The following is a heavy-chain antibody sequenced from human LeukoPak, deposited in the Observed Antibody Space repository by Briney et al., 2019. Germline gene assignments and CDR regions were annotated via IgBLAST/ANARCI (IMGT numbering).Heavy chain of an antibody. D-gene: IGHD1-7*01. Sequence: GGSERLSCAASGFTFSSYDMHWVRQAPGKGLEWVAVIWYDGSNKYFADSVKGRFTISRDNSKNTFCLQMNSLRVEDTAVYYCARARTSVAPPDYWGQGTLVTV. CDR3: ARARTSVAPPDY. CDR2: IWYDGSNK. V-gene: IGHV3-33*01. CDR1: GFTFSSYD. J-gene: IGHJ4*02.